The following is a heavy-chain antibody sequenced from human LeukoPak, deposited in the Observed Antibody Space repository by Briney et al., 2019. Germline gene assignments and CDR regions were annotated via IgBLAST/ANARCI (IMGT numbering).Heavy chain of an antibody. J-gene: IGHJ4*02. CDR3: ARDPLFGGYFDY. D-gene: IGHD3-10*02. CDR2: IYYSGST. V-gene: IGHV4-59*01. Sequence: SETLSLTCTVSGGSISSYYWSWIRQPPGKGLEWIGYIYYSGSTNYNPSLKSRVTIPVDTSKNQFSLKLSSVTAADTAVYYCARDPLFGGYFDYWGQGTLVTVSS. CDR1: GGSISSYY.